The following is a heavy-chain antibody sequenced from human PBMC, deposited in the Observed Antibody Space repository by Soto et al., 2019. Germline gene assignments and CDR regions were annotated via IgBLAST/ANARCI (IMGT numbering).Heavy chain of an antibody. CDR3: ARSPHTHSYAQFDP. V-gene: IGHV4-4*07. CDR1: GGSISNYY. CDR2: VYTVGST. J-gene: IGHJ5*02. Sequence: SETLSLTCTVSGGSISNYYWSWIRQPAGKGLEWIGRVYTVGSTNYNPSLKSRVTMSIDTSKNQFSLRLTSVTAADTAVYFCARSPHTHSYAQFDPWGQGSLVTVSS. D-gene: IGHD3-16*01.